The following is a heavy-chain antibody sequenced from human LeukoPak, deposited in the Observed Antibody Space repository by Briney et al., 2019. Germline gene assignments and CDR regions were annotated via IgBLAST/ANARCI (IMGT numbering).Heavy chain of an antibody. J-gene: IGHJ3*02. CDR3: AKGLAGYASSALDI. Sequence: GGSLRLSCAASGFTFSNYWMSWVRQAPGKGLEWVAIINQDGNEKYYVDSVKGRFTISRDNAKISLFLQMNSLRAEDTAVYYCAKGLAGYASSALDIWGQGTMVTASS. V-gene: IGHV3-7*01. CDR2: INQDGNEK. D-gene: IGHD2-2*01. CDR1: GFTFSNYW.